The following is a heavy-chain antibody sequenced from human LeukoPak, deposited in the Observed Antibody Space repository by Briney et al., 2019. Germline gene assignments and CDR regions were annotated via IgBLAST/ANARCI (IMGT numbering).Heavy chain of an antibody. CDR3: AKDRWYTAMGLFDY. CDR1: GFTFSSYG. D-gene: IGHD5-18*01. J-gene: IGHJ4*02. V-gene: IGHV3-30*18. CDR2: ISYDGSNK. Sequence: PGRSLGLSCAASGFTFSSYGMHWVRQAPGRGLEWVAVISYDGSNKYYADSVKGRFTISRDNSKNTLYLQMNSLRAEDTAVYYCAKDRWYTAMGLFDYWGQGTLVTVSS.